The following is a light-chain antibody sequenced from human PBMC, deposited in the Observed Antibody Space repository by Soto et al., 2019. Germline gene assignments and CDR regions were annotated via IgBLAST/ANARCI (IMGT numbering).Light chain of an antibody. CDR2: KAS. CDR3: QQYNSYQGT. Sequence: DIQMTQSPSTLSASVGDRVTITCRASQSISSWLAWYQQKPGKAPKLLIYKASSLEIGVPSRFSGSGSGTEFTLTISRLQPDDFATYYCQQYNSYQGTFGQGTKVEIK. CDR1: QSISSW. V-gene: IGKV1-5*03. J-gene: IGKJ1*01.